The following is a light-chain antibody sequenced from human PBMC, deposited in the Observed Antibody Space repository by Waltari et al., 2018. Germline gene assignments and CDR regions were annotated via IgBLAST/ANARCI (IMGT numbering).Light chain of an antibody. V-gene: IGLV1-47*01. CDR1: SPNIGCYY. Sequence: SLLTQPPSASGTPGQRALMPCPGSSPNIGCYYVSRYQQLPGTAPKLLTDGNNQRPSGVPDRFSGSKSGTSGSLAISGLRSEDEADYYCAAWDDRLRGVVFGGGTKLTV. J-gene: IGLJ2*01. CDR2: GNN. CDR3: AAWDDRLRGVV.